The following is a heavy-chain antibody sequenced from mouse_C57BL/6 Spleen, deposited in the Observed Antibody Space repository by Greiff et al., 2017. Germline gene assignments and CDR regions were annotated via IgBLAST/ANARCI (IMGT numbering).Heavy chain of an antibody. D-gene: IGHD2-4*01. V-gene: IGHV14-2*01. J-gene: IGHJ3*01. Sequence: EVQLQQSGAELVKPGASVKLSCTASGFNFKDYYMHWVKQRTEQGLEWIGRIDPADGETKYVQKFQGKATMTADTSSNTAYLQLSSLTSEDTAVYYCAGEDDYDNGFAYWGQGTLVTVSA. CDR1: GFNFKDYY. CDR2: IDPADGET. CDR3: AGEDDYDNGFAY.